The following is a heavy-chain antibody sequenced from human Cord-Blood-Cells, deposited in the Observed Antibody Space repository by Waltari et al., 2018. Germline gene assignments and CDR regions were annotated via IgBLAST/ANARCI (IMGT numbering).Heavy chain of an antibody. Sequence: EVQLLESGGGLVQPGGSLRLSCAASGFTFSSYAMSWVRQAPGKGLEWVSAISGSGGSTYYADSVKGRFTISRDNSKNTPYLQMNSLRAEDTAVYYCARPPPVTSWFDPWGQGTLVTVSS. V-gene: IGHV3-23*01. CDR2: ISGSGGST. D-gene: IGHD4-17*01. CDR3: ARPPPVTSWFDP. CDR1: GFTFSSYA. J-gene: IGHJ5*02.